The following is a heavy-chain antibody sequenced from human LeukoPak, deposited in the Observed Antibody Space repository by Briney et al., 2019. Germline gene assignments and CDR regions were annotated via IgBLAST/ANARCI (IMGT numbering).Heavy chain of an antibody. Sequence: GGSLRLSCAASGFTVSSAYVSWVRQAPGKGLEWVSSIYGGDNREYSDSVKGRFTISRDDSKNTVSLQMSSLRVEDTAVYYCARAGQWLVRPDNWFDPWGQGTLVTVSS. V-gene: IGHV3-53*01. J-gene: IGHJ5*02. CDR2: IYGGDNR. CDR1: GFTVSSAY. D-gene: IGHD6-19*01. CDR3: ARAGQWLVRPDNWFDP.